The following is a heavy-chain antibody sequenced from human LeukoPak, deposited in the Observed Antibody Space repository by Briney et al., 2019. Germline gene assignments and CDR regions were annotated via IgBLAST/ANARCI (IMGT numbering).Heavy chain of an antibody. V-gene: IGHV4-38-2*02. J-gene: IGHJ6*02. Sequence: PSETLSLTCTVSGYSISSGYYWGWIRQPPGKGLEWIGSIYHSGSTYYNPSLKSRITISVDTSKNQFSLKLSSVTAADTAVYYCARAGGSSLYYYYYYGMDVWGQGTTVTVSS. CDR2: IYHSGST. CDR1: GYSISSGYY. CDR3: ARAGGSSLYYYYYYGMDV. D-gene: IGHD1-26*01.